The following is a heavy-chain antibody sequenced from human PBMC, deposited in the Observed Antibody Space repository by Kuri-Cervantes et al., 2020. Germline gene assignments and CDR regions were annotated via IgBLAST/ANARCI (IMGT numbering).Heavy chain of an antibody. V-gene: IGHV3-7*01. D-gene: IGHD6-19*01. Sequence: GGSLRLSCAASGFGQAPGKGLEWVANIKQDGSEKDYVDSVKGRFPISRDNAKNSLYLQMSSLRDEDTAVYFCARGRPSGSSGWADYWGQGTLVTVSS. CDR2: IKQDGSEK. CDR1: GFG. J-gene: IGHJ4*02. CDR3: ARGRPSGSSGWADY.